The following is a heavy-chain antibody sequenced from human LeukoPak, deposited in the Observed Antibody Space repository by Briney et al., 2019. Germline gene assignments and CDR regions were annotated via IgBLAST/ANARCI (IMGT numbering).Heavy chain of an antibody. V-gene: IGHV4-39*01. CDR2: IYYSGNT. Sequence: PSETLSLTCTVSGVPISNINYHWGWIRQTPGKGLEWIGSIYYSGNTYYNPSLKSRVSISVDTSKNQFSLRLSSVTAADTAAYYCARHILRVTSGQFWFNPWGQGTKVNVSS. CDR3: ARHILRVTSGQFWFNP. J-gene: IGHJ5*02. CDR1: GVPISNINYH. D-gene: IGHD3-3*01.